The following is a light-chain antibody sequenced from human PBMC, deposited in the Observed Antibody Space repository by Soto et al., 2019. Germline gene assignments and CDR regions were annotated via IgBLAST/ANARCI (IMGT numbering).Light chain of an antibody. V-gene: IGLV1-44*01. CDR3: AAWDDSLSGPV. CDR2: SVH. Sequence: QSVLTQAPSASGTPGQRVTISCSGSTSNIGSNTVNWYQQLPGTAPKLLIYSVHQRPSGVPDRFSGSKSGTSASLAISGLQSEDEADYYCAAWDDSLSGPVFGTGTQLTVL. J-gene: IGLJ7*01. CDR1: TSNIGSNT.